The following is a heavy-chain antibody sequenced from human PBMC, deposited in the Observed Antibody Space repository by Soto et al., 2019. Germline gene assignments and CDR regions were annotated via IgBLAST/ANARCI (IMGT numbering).Heavy chain of an antibody. J-gene: IGHJ6*02. D-gene: IGHD6-6*01. CDR3: VREEQLGPYYYYAMDV. CDR1: GGSISFHY. Sequence: QVQLQESGPGLVKPSETLSLTCTVSGGSISFHYWSWIRQPAGKGLEWIGRIYTSGTAKYSPSLNSRISMTVETSTNQLSLKMSSVTAADTAVYYCVREEQLGPYYYYAMDVWGQGTTVTVSS. CDR2: IYTSGTA. V-gene: IGHV4-4*07.